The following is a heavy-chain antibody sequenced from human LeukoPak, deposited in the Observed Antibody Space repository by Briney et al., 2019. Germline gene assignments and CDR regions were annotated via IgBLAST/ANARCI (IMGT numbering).Heavy chain of an antibody. CDR3: AIPPDYVWGTFPLLSVLNDC. CDR2: IYPGDSDT. CDR1: GYSFTNYW. J-gene: IGHJ4*02. Sequence: GESLKISCKGSGYSFTNYWIGWVRQLPGKGLEWVGIIYPGDSDTRYSPSFQGQVTISADKSISAAYLQWNSLKASDTAMYYCAIPPDYVWGTFPLLSVLNDCWGQGTLVTVSS. V-gene: IGHV5-51*01. D-gene: IGHD3-16*01.